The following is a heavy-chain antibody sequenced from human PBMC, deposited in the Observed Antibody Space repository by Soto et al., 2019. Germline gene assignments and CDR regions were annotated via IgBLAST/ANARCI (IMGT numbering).Heavy chain of an antibody. Sequence: GGSLRLSCAASGFTFSSYGMPWVRQAPGKGLEWVADISYDGSNKYYADSVKGRFTISRDNSKNKLHLQMNRLRAEDTAVYSFDKKLMTFSRIAAADYLLPDHWGQGTLVIVS. V-gene: IGHV3-30*18. J-gene: IGHJ4*02. CDR1: GFTFSSYG. D-gene: IGHD6-13*01. CDR2: ISYDGSNK. CDR3: DKKLMTFSRIAAADYLLPDH.